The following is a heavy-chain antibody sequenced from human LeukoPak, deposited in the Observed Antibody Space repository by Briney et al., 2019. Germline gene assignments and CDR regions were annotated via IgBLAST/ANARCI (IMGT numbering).Heavy chain of an antibody. Sequence: KPSETLSLTCTVSGYSISSGYYWGWIRPPPGKGLEWIGSIYHSGSTYYNPSLKSRVTISVDTSKNQFSLKLSSVTAADTAVYYCARVLRSYGSGWATGYYYYYYMDVWGKGTTVTVSS. J-gene: IGHJ6*03. CDR3: ARVLRSYGSGWATGYYYYYYMDV. D-gene: IGHD6-19*01. CDR1: GYSISSGYY. CDR2: IYHSGST. V-gene: IGHV4-38-2*02.